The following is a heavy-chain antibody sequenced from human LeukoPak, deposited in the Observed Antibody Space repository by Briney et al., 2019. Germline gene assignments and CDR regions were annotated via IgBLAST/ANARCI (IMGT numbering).Heavy chain of an antibody. CDR1: GRSFSGYY. CDR3: ARRSGGYNSDY. CDR2: INHSGST. Sequence: SETLSLTCAVYGRSFSGYYWSWIRQPPGKGLEWIGEINHSGSTNYNPSLKSRVTISVDTSKNQFSLKLSSVTAADTAVYYCARRSGGYNSDYWGQGTLVTVSS. D-gene: IGHD5-24*01. V-gene: IGHV4-34*01. J-gene: IGHJ4*02.